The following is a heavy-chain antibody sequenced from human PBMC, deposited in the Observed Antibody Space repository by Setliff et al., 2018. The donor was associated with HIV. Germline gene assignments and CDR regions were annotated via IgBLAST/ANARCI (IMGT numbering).Heavy chain of an antibody. V-gene: IGHV3-21*01. CDR1: GGSINSGGYY. D-gene: IGHD6-13*01. CDR2: ISSTSVSV. J-gene: IGHJ4*02. Sequence: ETLSLTCTVSGGSINSGGYYWSWVRQAPGKGLEWVSSISSTSVSVHYADSVQGRFTISRDNAKSSLSLQMNSLRAEDTAVYFCASLQDAIAAGGMDYWGQGALVTVSS. CDR3: ASLQDAIAAGGMDY.